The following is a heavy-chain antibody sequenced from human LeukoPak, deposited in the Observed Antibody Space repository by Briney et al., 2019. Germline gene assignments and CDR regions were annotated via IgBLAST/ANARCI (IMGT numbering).Heavy chain of an antibody. J-gene: IGHJ4*02. Sequence: PGGSLRLSCAASGFTVSSNYMSWVRQAPGKGLEWVSAIYTGGSTYYADSVKGRFTISRDNSKNTLYLQMNSLRAEDTAVYYCAKGGLGSSSWYYYFDYWGQGTLVTVSS. CDR3: AKGGLGSSSWYYYFDY. D-gene: IGHD6-13*01. CDR1: GFTVSSNY. V-gene: IGHV3-53*01. CDR2: IYTGGST.